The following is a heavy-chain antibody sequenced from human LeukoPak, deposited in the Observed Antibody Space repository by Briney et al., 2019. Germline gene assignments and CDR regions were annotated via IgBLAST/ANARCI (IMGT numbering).Heavy chain of an antibody. CDR2: IYSGGST. CDR1: GFTFSSNY. J-gene: IGHJ4*02. Sequence: GGSLRLSCAASGFTFSSNYMSWVRQAPGKGLEWVSVIYSGGSTYYADSVKGRFTISRDNSKNTVFLQMHSLRAEDTAVYYCAKDLSTFGGVIVKFDYWGQGTLVTVSS. D-gene: IGHD3-16*02. V-gene: IGHV3-53*01. CDR3: AKDLSTFGGVIVKFDY.